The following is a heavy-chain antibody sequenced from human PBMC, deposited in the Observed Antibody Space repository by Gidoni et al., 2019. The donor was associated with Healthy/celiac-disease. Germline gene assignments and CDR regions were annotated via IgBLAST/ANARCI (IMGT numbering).Heavy chain of an antibody. CDR3: ARDASPDSGYDSPQFDY. Sequence: QVQLQESGPGLVKPSQTLTRTCTVSGGSISSGSDYWSWIRQPAGQGLEWIGRIYTSGSTNYNPSLKSRVTISVDTSKNQFSLKLSSVTAADTAVYYCARDASPDSGYDSPQFDYWGQGTLVTVSS. D-gene: IGHD5-12*01. CDR2: IYTSGST. J-gene: IGHJ4*02. V-gene: IGHV4-61*02. CDR1: GGSISSGSDY.